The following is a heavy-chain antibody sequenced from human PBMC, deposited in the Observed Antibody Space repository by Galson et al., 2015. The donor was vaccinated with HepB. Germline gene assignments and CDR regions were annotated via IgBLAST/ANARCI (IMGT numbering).Heavy chain of an antibody. CDR1: GYTFTDYY. V-gene: IGHV1-2*06. J-gene: IGHJ4*02. Sequence: SVKVSCKASGYTFTDYYIHWVRQAPGQGLEWMGRINPNSGGTNYAQKFQGRVTMTRDTSISTVYMELSRLRYNDTAVYYCARPGGEDHCSGNTCYPLHYWGQGTLVTVSS. CDR3: ARPGGEDHCSGNTCYPLHY. D-gene: IGHD2-15*01. CDR2: INPNSGGT.